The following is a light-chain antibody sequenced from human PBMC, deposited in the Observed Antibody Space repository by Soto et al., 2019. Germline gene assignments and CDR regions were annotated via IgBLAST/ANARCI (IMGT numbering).Light chain of an antibody. CDR3: QQSYSTPPT. V-gene: IGKV1-39*01. Sequence: EIQMTQSPSSLSASVGDRVTITCRTSQSIATYLTWYQQKPGKAPKLLIYFASCLESGVPSRFSGSGSGTDFTLTISSLQSEDFATYYCQQSYSTPPTFGQGTRLEI. CDR2: FAS. J-gene: IGKJ5*01. CDR1: QSIATY.